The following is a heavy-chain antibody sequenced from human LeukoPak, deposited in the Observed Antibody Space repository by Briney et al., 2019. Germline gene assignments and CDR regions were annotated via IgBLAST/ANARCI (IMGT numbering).Heavy chain of an antibody. J-gene: IGHJ5*02. CDR2: ISWDGGST. V-gene: IGHV3-43*01. D-gene: IGHD1-1*01. Sequence: PGGSLRLSCAASGFTFDDYTMHWVRQAPGKGLEWVSLISWDGGSTYYADSVKGRFTISRDNSKNSLYLQMNSLRTEDTALYYCAEASSTGTIYNWFDPWGQGTLVTVSS. CDR1: GFTFDDYT. CDR3: AEASSTGTIYNWFDP.